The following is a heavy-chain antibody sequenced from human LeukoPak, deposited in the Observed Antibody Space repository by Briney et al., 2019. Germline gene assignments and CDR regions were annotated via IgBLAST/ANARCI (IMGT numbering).Heavy chain of an antibody. D-gene: IGHD3-16*01. CDR1: GFTFSSYG. CDR2: ISYDGSNK. Sequence: GGSLRLSCAASGFTFSSYGMHWVRQAPGKGLEWVAVISYDGSNKYYADSVKGRFTISRDNSKNTLYLQMNSLRAEDTAVYYCAKSGDYVCSYWGQGTLVTVSS. V-gene: IGHV3-30*18. J-gene: IGHJ4*02. CDR3: AKSGDYVCSY.